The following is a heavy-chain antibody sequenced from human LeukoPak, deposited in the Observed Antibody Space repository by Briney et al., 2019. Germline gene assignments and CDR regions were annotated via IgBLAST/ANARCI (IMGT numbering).Heavy chain of an antibody. Sequence: GASVKVSCKASGGTFSSYAISWVRQAPGQGLEWMGGIIPMFGAADYAQQFQGRVTITADESTSTAYMQLSSLRFEDTAVYYCARDIYSGSYASFKFWGQGTLVTVSS. CDR2: IIPMFGAA. D-gene: IGHD1-26*01. V-gene: IGHV1-69*13. J-gene: IGHJ4*02. CDR1: GGTFSSYA. CDR3: ARDIYSGSYASFKF.